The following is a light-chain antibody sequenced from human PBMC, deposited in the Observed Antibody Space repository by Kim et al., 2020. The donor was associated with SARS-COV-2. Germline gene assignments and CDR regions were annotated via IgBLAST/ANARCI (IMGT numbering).Light chain of an antibody. Sequence: GKTVTISCTRRSVSIDNNYVQWYKQLPGGVPNTVIYEDDQSPSGVSDRFSGSIDNSSNSASLTNSGLRTEDEADYYCQSYNRDNVLFGGGTQLTVL. CDR2: EDD. CDR1: SVSIDNNY. V-gene: IGLV6-57*03. J-gene: IGLJ2*01. CDR3: QSYNRDNVL.